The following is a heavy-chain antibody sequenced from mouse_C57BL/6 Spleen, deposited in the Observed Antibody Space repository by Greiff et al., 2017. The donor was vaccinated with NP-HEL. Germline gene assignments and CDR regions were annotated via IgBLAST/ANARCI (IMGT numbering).Heavy chain of an antibody. CDR1: GYSITSGYY. J-gene: IGHJ1*03. Sequence: EVKLQESGPGLVKPSQSLSLTCSVTGYSITSGYYWNWIRQFPGNKLEWMGYISYDGSNNYNPSLKNRISITRDTSKNQFFLKLNSVTTEDTATYYCARYYGSSYGWYFDVWGTGTTVTVSS. CDR2: ISYDGSN. V-gene: IGHV3-6*01. D-gene: IGHD1-1*01. CDR3: ARYYGSSYGWYFDV.